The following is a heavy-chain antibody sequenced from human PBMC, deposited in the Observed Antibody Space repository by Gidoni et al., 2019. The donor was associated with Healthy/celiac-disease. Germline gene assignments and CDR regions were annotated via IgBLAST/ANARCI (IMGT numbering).Heavy chain of an antibody. CDR3: ARVNGELWLLRYFDL. D-gene: IGHD5-18*01. CDR1: GFTVSRNY. V-gene: IGHV3-66*01. J-gene: IGHJ2*01. Sequence: EVQLVESGGGLVQPGGSLRLPCAASGFTVSRNYMSWGRQAPGKGLGWVSVIYSGGRTYYADSVKGRFTISRDNSKNTLYLQMNSLRAEDTAVYYCARVNGELWLLRYFDLWGRGTLVTVSS. CDR2: IYSGGRT.